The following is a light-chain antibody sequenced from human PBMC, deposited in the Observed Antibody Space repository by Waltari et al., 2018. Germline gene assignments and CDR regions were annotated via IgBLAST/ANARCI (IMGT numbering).Light chain of an antibody. CDR1: QSLVSGAGNTY. Sequence: DVVMTQSPLSLPVTLGQPASISCRSSQSLVSGAGNTYFNWFHQRPGHSPRRLIYRVSDRDSGVPDRFSGSGSGTDFTLRISRVEAEDVGVYYCMQGSHWPWTFGQGTKVEIK. CDR2: RVS. V-gene: IGKV2-30*01. J-gene: IGKJ1*01. CDR3: MQGSHWPWT.